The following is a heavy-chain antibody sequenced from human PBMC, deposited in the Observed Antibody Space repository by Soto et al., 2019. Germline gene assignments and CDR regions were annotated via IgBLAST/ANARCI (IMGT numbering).Heavy chain of an antibody. J-gene: IGHJ6*02. D-gene: IGHD4-4*01. CDR3: TGGEDDYNYYYYYPMDI. V-gene: IGHV3-73*01. CDR2: IRSKANNYAT. CDR1: GLSFSGSV. Sequence: GGSLRLSCAASGLSFSGSVMHWVRQASGKGLEWVGRIRSKANNYATAYAASVKGRFTISRDDSKNTAYLQMNSLKTEDTAVYYCTGGEDDYNYYYYYPMDIWGQGTTVTVSS.